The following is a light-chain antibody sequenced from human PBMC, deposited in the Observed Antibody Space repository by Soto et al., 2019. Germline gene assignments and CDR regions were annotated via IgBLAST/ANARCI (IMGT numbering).Light chain of an antibody. Sequence: EIEMAQSPDTLSVSPGERATLSCRASQSISSKLAWYQQRPGQAPRILIYGASTRATGIPARFSGSGSGTEFTLTISRLQSEDFAVYYCQQYNNWPQTFGQGTKVDIK. CDR3: QQYNNWPQT. J-gene: IGKJ1*01. CDR1: QSISSK. V-gene: IGKV3-15*01. CDR2: GAS.